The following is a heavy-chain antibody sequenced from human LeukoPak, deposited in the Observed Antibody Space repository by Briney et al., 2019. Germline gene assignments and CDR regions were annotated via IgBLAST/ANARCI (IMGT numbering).Heavy chain of an antibody. D-gene: IGHD1-1*01. CDR1: GFTFSSYA. Sequence: PGRSLRLSCAASGFTFSSYAMHWVRQAPGKGLEWVAVISYDGSNKYYADSVKGRFTISRDNSKNTLYLQMNSLRAEDTAVYYCASAGPDDYWGQGTLVTVSS. CDR2: ISYDGSNK. V-gene: IGHV3-30-3*01. J-gene: IGHJ4*02. CDR3: ASAGPDDY.